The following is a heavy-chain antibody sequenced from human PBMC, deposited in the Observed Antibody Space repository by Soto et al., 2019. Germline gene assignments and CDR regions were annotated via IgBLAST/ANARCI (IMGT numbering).Heavy chain of an antibody. J-gene: IGHJ6*02. V-gene: IGHV1-69*01. Sequence: QVQLVQSGAEVKKPGSSVKVSCKASGGTFSSYAISWVRQAPGQGLEWMGGIIPIFGTANYAQKFQGRVTITADESTSTAYMELSSLRSEDTAVYYCARDYGDSVGNRNYYYYGMDVWGQGTTVTVSS. CDR1: GGTFSSYA. D-gene: IGHD4-17*01. CDR2: IIPIFGTA. CDR3: ARDYGDSVGNRNYYYYGMDV.